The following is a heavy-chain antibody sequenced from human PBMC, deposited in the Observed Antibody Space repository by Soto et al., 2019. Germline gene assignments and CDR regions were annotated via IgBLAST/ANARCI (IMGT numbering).Heavy chain of an antibody. CDR1: GYSFTTYW. D-gene: IGHD6-13*01. Sequence: PGESLKISCKGSGYSFTTYWIGWVRQMPGKGLEWMGIIYPGDSDTRYSPSFQGQVTISADKSISTAYLQWSSLKASDTAIYYCARTAAAGKYYYGVDVWGQGTTVTVSS. CDR3: ARTAAAGKYYYGVDV. J-gene: IGHJ6*02. CDR2: IYPGDSDT. V-gene: IGHV5-51*01.